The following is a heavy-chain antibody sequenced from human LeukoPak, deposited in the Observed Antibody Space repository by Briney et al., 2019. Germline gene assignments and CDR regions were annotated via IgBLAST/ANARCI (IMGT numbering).Heavy chain of an antibody. CDR3: AKGGMYYHDAIDLY. V-gene: IGHV3-23*01. Sequence: GGSLRLSCAASGFTFSTYAMSWVRQAPGKGLEWVSAISGSGGSTYYADSVKGRFTISRDNAKNSLYLEMNSLRSEDTALYYCAKGGMYYHDAIDLYWGQGTLVTVSS. D-gene: IGHD3-22*01. J-gene: IGHJ4*02. CDR1: GFTFSTYA. CDR2: ISGSGGST.